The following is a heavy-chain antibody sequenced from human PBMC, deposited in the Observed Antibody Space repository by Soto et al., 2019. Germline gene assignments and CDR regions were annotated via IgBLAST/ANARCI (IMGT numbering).Heavy chain of an antibody. J-gene: IGHJ5*02. D-gene: IGHD3-10*01. Sequence: SETLSLTCAVYGGSFSGYYWSWIRQPPGKGLEWIGEINHSGSTNYNPSLKSRVTISVDTSKNQFSLKLSSVTAADTAVYYCAGTAYYGSGSGWFDPWGQGTLVTVS. CDR3: AGTAYYGSGSGWFDP. CDR1: GGSFSGYY. CDR2: INHSGST. V-gene: IGHV4-34*01.